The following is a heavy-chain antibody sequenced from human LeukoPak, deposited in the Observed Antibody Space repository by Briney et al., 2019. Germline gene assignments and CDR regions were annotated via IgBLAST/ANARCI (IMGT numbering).Heavy chain of an antibody. V-gene: IGHV4-39*07. J-gene: IGHJ4*02. CDR3: ARVRYASDFWSGYKYYFDY. Sequence: PSETLSLTCNVSGGSISSNEYYWGWIRQPPGKGLEWIANMYYSGSTYYNPSLKSRVTISIDTSKNQLSLKLSSVTAADTAVYYCARVRYASDFWSGYKYYFDYWGQGTLVTVSS. D-gene: IGHD3-3*01. CDR1: GGSISSNEYY. CDR2: MYYSGST.